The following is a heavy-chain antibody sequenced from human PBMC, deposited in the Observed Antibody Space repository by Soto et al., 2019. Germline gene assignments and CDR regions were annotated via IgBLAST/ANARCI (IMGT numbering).Heavy chain of an antibody. V-gene: IGHV4-34*01. J-gene: IGHJ4*02. CDR1: GGSFSGYY. CDR2: INKSWST. D-gene: IGHD6-13*01. Sequence: QVQLQQWGAGLLKPSETLSLTCVVYGGSFSGYYWSWIRQPPGKGVEWIGEINKSWSTNYNPSLKSRVTISVDPLKNQFSLRLSSVTAADTAVYYCARTYRSSWSPFDYWGQGTLVTVSS. CDR3: ARTYRSSWSPFDY.